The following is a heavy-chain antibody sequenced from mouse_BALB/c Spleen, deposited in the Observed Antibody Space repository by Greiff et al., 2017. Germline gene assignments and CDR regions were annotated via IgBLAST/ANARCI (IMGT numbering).Heavy chain of an antibody. CDR3: ARKTMIGYYFDY. V-gene: IGHV1-14*01. CDR2: INPYNDGT. Sequence: EVKLMESGPELVKPGASVKMSCKASGYTFTSYVMHWVKQKPGQGLEWIGYINPYNDGTKYNEKFKGKATLTSDKSSSTAYMELSSLTSEDSAVYYCARKTMIGYYFDYWGQGTTLTVSS. CDR1: GYTFTSYV. D-gene: IGHD2-4*01. J-gene: IGHJ2*01.